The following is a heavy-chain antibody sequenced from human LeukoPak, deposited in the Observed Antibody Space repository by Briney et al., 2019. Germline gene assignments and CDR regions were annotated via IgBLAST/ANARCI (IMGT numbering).Heavy chain of an antibody. Sequence: GGSLRPSCVASEFTFSNYWMHWVRQAPGKGLAWVSRINSDGSSTSYADSVKGRFTISRDNAKNTLYLQMNSLRAEDTAVYYCARDPRTAFDIWGQGTMVTVSP. CDR1: EFTFSNYW. CDR2: INSDGSST. CDR3: ARDPRTAFDI. J-gene: IGHJ3*02. V-gene: IGHV3-74*01.